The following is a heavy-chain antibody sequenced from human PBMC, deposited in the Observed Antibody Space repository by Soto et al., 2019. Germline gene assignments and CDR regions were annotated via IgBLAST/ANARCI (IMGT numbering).Heavy chain of an antibody. D-gene: IGHD6-6*01. CDR1: GGSISSGGYY. J-gene: IGHJ5*02. CDR3: ARHPSYSSSSGNWFDP. Sequence: PSETLSLTCTVSGGSISSGGYYWSWIRQHPGKGLEWIGYIYYSGSTYYNPSLKSRVTISVDTSKNQFSLKLSSVTAADTAVYYCARHPSYSSSSGNWFDPWGQGTLVTVSS. V-gene: IGHV4-31*03. CDR2: IYYSGST.